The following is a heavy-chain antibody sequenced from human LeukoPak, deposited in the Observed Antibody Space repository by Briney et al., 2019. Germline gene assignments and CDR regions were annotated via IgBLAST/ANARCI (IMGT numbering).Heavy chain of an antibody. CDR2: ISGSGGST. CDR3: AKDTHCSGGSCYENY. D-gene: IGHD2-15*01. Sequence: GTLRLSCAASGFTFSSYAMSWVRQAPGKGLEWVSAISGSGGSTYYADSVKGRFTISRDNSKNTPYLQMNSLRAEDTAVYYCAKDTHCSGGSCYENYWGQGTLVTVSS. CDR1: GFTFSSYA. V-gene: IGHV3-23*01. J-gene: IGHJ4*02.